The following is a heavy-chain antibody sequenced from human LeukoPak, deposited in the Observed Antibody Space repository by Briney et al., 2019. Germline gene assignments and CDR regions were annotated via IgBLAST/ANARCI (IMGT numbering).Heavy chain of an antibody. CDR2: ISTSSGRT. CDR3: AKERGYSGNPQDFDY. CDR1: GFTFSSYW. D-gene: IGHD2-15*01. V-gene: IGHV3-23*01. J-gene: IGHJ4*02. Sequence: GGSLRLSCAASGFTFSSYWMSWVRQAPGKGLEWVSAISTSSGRTYYADSVKGRFSISRDNSKNTLYLQINSLRAEDTALYYCAKERGYSGNPQDFDYWGQGTLVTVSS.